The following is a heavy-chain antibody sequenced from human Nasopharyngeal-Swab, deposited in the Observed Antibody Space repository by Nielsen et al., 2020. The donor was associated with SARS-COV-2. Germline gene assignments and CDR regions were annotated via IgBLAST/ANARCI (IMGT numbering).Heavy chain of an antibody. Sequence: GESLKISCAASGFTVSSNYMSWVRQAPGKGLEWVSVIYSGGSTYYADSVKGRFTISRDNSKNTLYLQMNSLRAEDTAVYYCAKVAAAAYYFDYWGQGTLVTVSS. CDR1: GFTVSSNY. V-gene: IGHV3-66*01. CDR2: IYSGGST. J-gene: IGHJ4*02. D-gene: IGHD6-25*01. CDR3: AKVAAAAYYFDY.